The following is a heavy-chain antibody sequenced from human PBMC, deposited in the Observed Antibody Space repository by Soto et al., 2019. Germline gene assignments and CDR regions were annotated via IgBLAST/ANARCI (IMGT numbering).Heavy chain of an antibody. CDR2: IGTAGDT. CDR3: ARDSHLGWFDP. J-gene: IGHJ5*02. V-gene: IGHV3-13*01. CDR1: GFTFSSYD. Sequence: PGGSLRLSCAASGFTFSSYDMHWVRQATGKGLEWVSAIGTAGDTYYPGSVKGRFTISRENAKNSLYLQMNSLRAEDTAVYYCARDSHLGWFDPWGQGTLVTVSS. D-gene: IGHD7-27*01.